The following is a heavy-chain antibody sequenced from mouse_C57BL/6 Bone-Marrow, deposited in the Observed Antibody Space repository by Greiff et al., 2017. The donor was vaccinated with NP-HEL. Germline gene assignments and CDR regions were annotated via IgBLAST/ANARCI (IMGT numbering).Heavy chain of an antibody. CDR3: ARSGGLRRYYAMDY. V-gene: IGHV1-55*01. CDR1: GYTFTSYW. D-gene: IGHD2-4*01. J-gene: IGHJ4*01. CDR2: IYPGSGST. Sequence: QVQLQQPGAELVKPGASVKMSCKASGYTFTSYWITWVKQRPGQGLEWIGDIYPGSGSTNYIEKFKSKATLTVDTSSSTAYMQLSSLTSEDSAVYYCARSGGLRRYYAMDYWGQGTSVTVSS.